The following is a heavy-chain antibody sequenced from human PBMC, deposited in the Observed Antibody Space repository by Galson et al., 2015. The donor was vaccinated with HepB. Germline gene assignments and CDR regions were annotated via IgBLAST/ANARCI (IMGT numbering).Heavy chain of an antibody. CDR3: ASDYHGSGRHFDY. CDR1: GFTFSTHA. CDR2: SGSGGTT. J-gene: IGHJ4*02. V-gene: IGHV3-23*01. Sequence: SLRLSCAASGFTFSTHAMSWVRRAPGRGLEWVSVSGSGGTTDYADSVKGRFIISRDDSKKTVYLQMNSLRVEDTAVYYCASDYHGSGRHFDYWGQGTLVTVSS. D-gene: IGHD3-10*01.